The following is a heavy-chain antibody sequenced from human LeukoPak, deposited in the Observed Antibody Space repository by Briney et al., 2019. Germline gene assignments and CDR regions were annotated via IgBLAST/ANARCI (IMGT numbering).Heavy chain of an antibody. J-gene: IGHJ4*02. Sequence: GGSLRLSCAASGFTVSSNYMSWVRKAPGKGLEWVSVIYSGGSTYYADSVKGRFTISRDNSKNTLYLQMNSLRAEDTAVYYCARDGRSGWYTDYWGQGTLVTVSS. V-gene: IGHV3-66*01. D-gene: IGHD6-19*01. CDR3: ARDGRSGWYTDY. CDR1: GFTVSSNY. CDR2: IYSGGST.